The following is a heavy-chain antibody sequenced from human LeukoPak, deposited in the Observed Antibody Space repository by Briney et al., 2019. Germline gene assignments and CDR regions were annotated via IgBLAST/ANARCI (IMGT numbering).Heavy chain of an antibody. CDR3: ARRIAYCSGGSCYSAPYYYYYMDV. V-gene: IGHV1-18*01. Sequence: GASVKVSCKASGYTFTSYGISCVRQAPGQGLESMGWISAYNGNTNYAQKLQGRVTMTTDTSTSTAYMELRSLRSDDTAVYYCARRIAYCSGGSCYSAPYYYYYMDVWGKGTTVTVSS. D-gene: IGHD2-15*01. CDR1: GYTFTSYG. CDR2: ISAYNGNT. J-gene: IGHJ6*03.